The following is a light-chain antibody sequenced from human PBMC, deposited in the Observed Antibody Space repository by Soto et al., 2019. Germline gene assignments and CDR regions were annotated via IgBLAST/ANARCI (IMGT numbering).Light chain of an antibody. CDR3: QQYDNLPRVT. CDR1: QDISNY. Sequence: DIQMTQSPSSLSASVGDRVTITCQASQDISNYLNWYQQKPGKAPKLLIYDASNLETGVPSRFSGSGSVTDFTFSISSLQPEDIATYYCQQYDNLPRVTFGGVTKVEIK. V-gene: IGKV1-33*01. CDR2: DAS. J-gene: IGKJ4*01.